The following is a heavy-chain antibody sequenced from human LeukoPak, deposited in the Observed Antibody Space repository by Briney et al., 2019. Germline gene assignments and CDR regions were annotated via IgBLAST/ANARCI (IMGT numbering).Heavy chain of an antibody. CDR1: GFTFSSYG. Sequence: RPGRSLRLSCAASGFTFSSYGMHWVRQAPGKGLEWVSAISGSGGSTYYADSVKGRFTISRDNAKNSLYLQMNSLRAEDTALYYCAKDIASGSSWYHGGFDYWGQGTLVTVSS. V-gene: IGHV3-23*01. J-gene: IGHJ4*02. D-gene: IGHD6-13*01. CDR3: AKDIASGSSWYHGGFDY. CDR2: ISGSGGST.